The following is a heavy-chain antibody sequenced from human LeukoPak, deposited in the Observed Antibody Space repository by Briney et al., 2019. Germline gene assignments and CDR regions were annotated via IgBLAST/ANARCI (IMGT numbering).Heavy chain of an antibody. CDR2: INHSGST. Sequence: GSLRLSCAASGFTFSSYSMNWVRQPPGKGLEWIGEINHSGSTNYNPSLKSRVTISVDTSKNQFSLKLSSVTAADTAVYYCAREKDIVVVPAKVFDYWGQGTLVTVSS. D-gene: IGHD2-2*01. J-gene: IGHJ4*02. CDR3: AREKDIVVVPAKVFDY. CDR1: GFTFSSYS. V-gene: IGHV4-34*01.